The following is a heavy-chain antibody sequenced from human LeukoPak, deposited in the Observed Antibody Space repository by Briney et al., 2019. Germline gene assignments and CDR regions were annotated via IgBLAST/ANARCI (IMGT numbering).Heavy chain of an antibody. CDR3: ARGLLLSHFDY. CDR1: GFTVSSNY. J-gene: IGHJ4*02. V-gene: IGHV3-53*01. CDR2: IYSGGST. Sequence: GGSLRLSCAASGFTVSSNYMSWVRQAPGKGLEWVSVIYSGGSTYYADSVKGRFTISRDNSKNTLYLQMNSLRAEDTAVYYCARGLLLSHFDYWGQGTLVTVSS. D-gene: IGHD2-15*01.